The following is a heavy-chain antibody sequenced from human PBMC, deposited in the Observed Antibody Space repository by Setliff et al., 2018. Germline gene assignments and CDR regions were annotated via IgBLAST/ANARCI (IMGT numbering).Heavy chain of an antibody. CDR1: GGSVRSHY. CDR2: IFYRGDT. D-gene: IGHD3-22*01. Sequence: PSETLSLTCTVSGGSVRSHYWSWIRHSPGEGLEWIGFIFYRGDTKSNPSPKSRVSVSIDTSKSQLSLKLSSVTAADTAVYYCAREQGRSYYDSSGFDSWGQGTLVTVSS. CDR3: AREQGRSYYDSSGFDS. J-gene: IGHJ4*02. V-gene: IGHV4-59*02.